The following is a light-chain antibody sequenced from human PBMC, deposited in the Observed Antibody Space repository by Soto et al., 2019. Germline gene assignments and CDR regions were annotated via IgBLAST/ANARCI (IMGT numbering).Light chain of an antibody. CDR3: QQYYSYPLT. CDR2: AAS. Sequence: AIRMTQSPSSRSASTGDRVTITCRASQGISSYLAWYQQKPGKAPKLLIYAASTLQSGVPSRFSGSGSGTDFTLTISCLQSEDFATYYCQQYYSYPLTVGQGTKVDSK. CDR1: QGISSY. V-gene: IGKV1-8*01. J-gene: IGKJ1*01.